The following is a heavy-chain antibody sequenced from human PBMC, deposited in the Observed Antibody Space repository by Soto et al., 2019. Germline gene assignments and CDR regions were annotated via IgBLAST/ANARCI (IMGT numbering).Heavy chain of an antibody. CDR1: GFSLSTTGIA. CDR3: ARDRRITGTGGEYYFDH. J-gene: IGHJ4*02. Sequence: QITLKESGPTLVKPTQTLTLTCTFSGFSLSTTGIAVGWIRQPPGKALEWLALIFWDGDKRYGPSLQSRLTITKDTSKNQVVLTMTNMDPVDTATYYCARDRRITGTGGEYYFDHWGQGILVTVSS. V-gene: IGHV2-5*05. CDR2: IFWDGDK. D-gene: IGHD1-20*01.